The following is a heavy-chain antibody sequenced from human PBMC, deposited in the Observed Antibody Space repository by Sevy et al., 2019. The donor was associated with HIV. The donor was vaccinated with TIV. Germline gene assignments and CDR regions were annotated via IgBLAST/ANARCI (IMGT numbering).Heavy chain of an antibody. D-gene: IGHD2-2*01. J-gene: IGHJ3*02. Sequence: GGSLRLSCNASGITFSTSVMNWVRQSPDRGLEWVSSISGDTYYTHYADSMRGRFIVSRGNAKNSLFLEMNSLTVEDTAVYYCTRASLLGYCSTTSCYYAFDIWGPGTVVTVSS. CDR2: ISGDTYYT. CDR1: GITFSTSV. V-gene: IGHV3-21*01. CDR3: TRASLLGYCSTTSCYYAFDI.